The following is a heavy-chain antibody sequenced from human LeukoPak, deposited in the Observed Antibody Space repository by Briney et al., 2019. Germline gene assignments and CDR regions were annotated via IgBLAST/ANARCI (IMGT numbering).Heavy chain of an antibody. D-gene: IGHD3-3*01. CDR1: GFTLSTYW. CDR2: IKQDGSEK. CDR3: ARDRNTDFWSGYYTNYCDY. J-gene: IGHJ4*02. Sequence: PGGSLRLSCAASGFTLSTYWMNWVRQAPGKGLEWVATIKQDGSEKYYVDSVKGRFTISRDNAKNSLYLQMNSLRAEDTAVYYCARDRNTDFWSGYYTNYCDYWGQGTLATVSS. V-gene: IGHV3-7*01.